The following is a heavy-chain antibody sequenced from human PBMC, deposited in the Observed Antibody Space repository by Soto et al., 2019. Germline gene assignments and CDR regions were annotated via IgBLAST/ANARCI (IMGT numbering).Heavy chain of an antibody. CDR1: GGSISRGGYY. D-gene: IGHD3-16*01. CDR3: ASLGPTWHQFDY. J-gene: IGHJ4*02. CDR2: IYYSGST. Sequence: LSLTCTVSGGSISRGGYYWSWIRQYPGKGLEWIGYIYYSGSTDYNTSLKSRVTILVDTSKNQSPLKLSSVTAADTAVYYCASLGPTWHQFDYWGQGTMVTVSS. V-gene: IGHV4-31*03.